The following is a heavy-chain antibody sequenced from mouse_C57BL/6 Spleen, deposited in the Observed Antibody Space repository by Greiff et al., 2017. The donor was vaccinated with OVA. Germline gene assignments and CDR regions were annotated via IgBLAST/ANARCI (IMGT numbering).Heavy chain of an antibody. V-gene: IGHV1-55*01. D-gene: IGHD2-4*01. CDR3: ANYDYDGYYAMDY. CDR1: GYTFTSYW. CDR2: IYPGSGST. Sequence: VQLKQPGAELVKPGASVKMSCKASGYTFTSYWITWVKQRPGQGLEWIGDIYPGSGSTNYNEKFKSKATLTVDTSSSTAYMQLSSLTSEDSAVYYCANYDYDGYYAMDYWGQGTSVTVSS. J-gene: IGHJ4*01.